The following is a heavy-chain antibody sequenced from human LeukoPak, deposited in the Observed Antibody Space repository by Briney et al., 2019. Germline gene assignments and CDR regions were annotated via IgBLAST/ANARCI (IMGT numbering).Heavy chain of an antibody. CDR2: IYYSGST. D-gene: IGHD3-10*01. Sequence: SETLSLTCTVSGGSISSYYWSWIRQPAGKGLEWIGYIYYSGSTNYNPSLKSRVTISVDTSKNQFSLKLSSVTAADTAVYYCARQTMVRGVISFDYWGQGTLVTVSS. J-gene: IGHJ4*02. V-gene: IGHV4-59*08. CDR3: ARQTMVRGVISFDY. CDR1: GGSISSYY.